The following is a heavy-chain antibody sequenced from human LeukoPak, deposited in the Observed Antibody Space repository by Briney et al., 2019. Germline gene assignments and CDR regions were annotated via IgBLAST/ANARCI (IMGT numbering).Heavy chain of an antibody. CDR1: GFTFSIYA. Sequence: GGSLRLSCAASGFTFSIYAMNWVRQAPGKGLEWVSTISSDGGSTYYADSVKGRFTISRDNPKNTLYLQMNSLRADDAAVYYCARDLRLWGQGTLVTVSS. CDR3: ARDLRL. J-gene: IGHJ4*02. CDR2: ISSDGGST. V-gene: IGHV3-23*01.